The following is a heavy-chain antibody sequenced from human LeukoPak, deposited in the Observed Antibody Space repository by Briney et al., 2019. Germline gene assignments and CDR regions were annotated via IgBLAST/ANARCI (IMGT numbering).Heavy chain of an antibody. CDR2: VWFDGDKK. V-gene: IGHV3-33*06. Sequence: GGSLRLSCVASGFNFSSYGMHWVRQAPGKGLEWVAAVWFDGDKKYYGDSVKGRFTISRDNSKNTVYLQMNSLTADDTAVYYCAKTTVGYSSGRYPGWPADCWGQGTLVTVSS. CDR1: GFNFSSYG. J-gene: IGHJ4*02. D-gene: IGHD6-19*01. CDR3: AKTTVGYSSGRYPGWPADC.